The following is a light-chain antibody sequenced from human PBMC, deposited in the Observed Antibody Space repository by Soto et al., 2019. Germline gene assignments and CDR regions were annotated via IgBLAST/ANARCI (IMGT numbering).Light chain of an antibody. J-gene: IGKJ1*01. Sequence: EIVLTQSPGTLSLSPGERATLSCRASQSVSSGFLAWYQQKPGQAPRLLMYGASSRATGIPERFSGSGSGTDFSLTTSRLEPEDFAVYYCQQYGVSPRTFGQGTKVEIK. V-gene: IGKV3-20*01. CDR1: QSVSSGF. CDR2: GAS. CDR3: QQYGVSPRT.